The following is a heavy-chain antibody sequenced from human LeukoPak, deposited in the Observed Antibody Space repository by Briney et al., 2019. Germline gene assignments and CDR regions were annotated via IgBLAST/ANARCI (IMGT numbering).Heavy chain of an antibody. CDR2: IYYSGST. J-gene: IGHJ5*02. CDR1: GGSISSSRYF. D-gene: IGHD3-10*01. V-gene: IGHV4-39*07. Sequence: SETLSLTCTVSGGSISSSRYFWGWIRQPPGKGLEWIGSIYYSGSTYYTSSLKSRVTISVDTSKNQFSLKLSSVTAADTAVYYCARDGTFTMVRGVTPFDPWGQGTLVTVSS. CDR3: ARDGTFTMVRGVTPFDP.